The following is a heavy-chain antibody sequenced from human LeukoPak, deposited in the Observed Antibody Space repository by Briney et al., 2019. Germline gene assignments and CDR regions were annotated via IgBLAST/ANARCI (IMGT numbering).Heavy chain of an antibody. J-gene: IGHJ4*02. CDR3: ATPNPYSSSWYGY. CDR2: ISSSSSYI. Sequence: PGGSLRLSCEACGFTFRSYSMNWVRQAPGKGLEWVSTISSSSSYIYYADSEKGRFTISRDNAKNSLYLQMNSLRAEDTTVYYCATPNPYSSSWYGYWGQGTLVTVSS. V-gene: IGHV3-21*01. D-gene: IGHD6-13*01. CDR1: GFTFRSYS.